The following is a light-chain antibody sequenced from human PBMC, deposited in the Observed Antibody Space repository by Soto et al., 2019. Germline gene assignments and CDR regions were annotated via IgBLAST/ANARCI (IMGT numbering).Light chain of an antibody. Sequence: QSVLNQPASVSGSPGQSITVSCLGTSSDIASYNYVSWYQQHPGKVPKLMIYDVSNRPSGVSNRFSGSKSGNTASLTISGLQAEDEADYYCTSFTTADTHVFGTGSKVTVL. CDR1: SSDIASYNY. V-gene: IGLV2-14*03. CDR3: TSFTTADTHV. J-gene: IGLJ1*01. CDR2: DVS.